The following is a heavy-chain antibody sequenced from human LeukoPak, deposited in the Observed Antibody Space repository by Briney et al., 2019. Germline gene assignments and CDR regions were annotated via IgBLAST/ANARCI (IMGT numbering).Heavy chain of an antibody. CDR2: IWYDGSNK. Sequence: QPGRSLRLSCAASGFTFSSYGMHWVRQAPGKGLEWVAVIWYDGSNKYYADSVKGRFTISRDNSKNTLYLQMNSLRDEDTAVYYCASRDYFDYWGQGTLVTVSS. J-gene: IGHJ4*02. CDR1: GFTFSSYG. CDR3: ASRDYFDY. V-gene: IGHV3-33*01.